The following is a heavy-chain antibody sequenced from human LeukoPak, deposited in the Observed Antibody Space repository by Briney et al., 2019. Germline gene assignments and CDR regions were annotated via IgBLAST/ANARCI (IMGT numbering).Heavy chain of an antibody. J-gene: IGHJ3*02. CDR2: ISYDGSNK. CDR1: GFTFSSYA. CDR3: ARELGYCSGGSCSDAFDI. Sequence: PGGSLRLSCAAPGFTFSSYAMHWVRQAPGKGLEWVAVISYDGSNKYYADSVKGRLTISRDNSKNTLYLRMNSLRAEDTAVYYCARELGYCSGGSCSDAFDIWGQGTMVTVSS. D-gene: IGHD2-15*01. V-gene: IGHV3-30*01.